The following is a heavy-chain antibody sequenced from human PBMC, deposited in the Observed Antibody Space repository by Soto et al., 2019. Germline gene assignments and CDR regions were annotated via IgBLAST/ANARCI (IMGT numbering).Heavy chain of an antibody. CDR1: GYRFTSYW. CDR3: ARVLEWVQNYYHGMDV. V-gene: IGHV5-51*01. D-gene: IGHD3-3*01. J-gene: IGHJ6*02. Sequence: GESLKISCKGSGYRFTSYWIGWVRQMPGKGLEWMGIIYPGGTETRYSPSFQGQVTISADKSISTAYLQWSSLKASDTAMYYCARVLEWVQNYYHGMDVWGQGTTVTVSS. CDR2: IYPGGTET.